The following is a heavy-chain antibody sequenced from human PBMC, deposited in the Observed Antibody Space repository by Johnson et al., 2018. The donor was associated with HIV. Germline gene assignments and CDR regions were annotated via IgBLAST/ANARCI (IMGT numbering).Heavy chain of an antibody. CDR3: ARVLYYYGSGSYYVRAFDI. Sequence: VQLVESGGGVVRPGGSLRLSCAASGFTFDDYAMSWVRQAPGKGLEWVSVISYDGSNKYYADSVKGRFTISRDNAKNSLYLQMHSLRAEDTAVYYCARVLYYYGSGSYYVRAFDIWGQGTMVTVSS. CDR2: ISYDGSNK. CDR1: GFTFDDYA. V-gene: IGHV3-30*04. D-gene: IGHD3-10*01. J-gene: IGHJ3*02.